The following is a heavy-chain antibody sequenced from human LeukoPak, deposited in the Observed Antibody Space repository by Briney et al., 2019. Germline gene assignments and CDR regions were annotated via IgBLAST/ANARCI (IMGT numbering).Heavy chain of an antibody. J-gene: IGHJ5*02. CDR1: GGSFSGYY. V-gene: IGHV4-34*01. Sequence: RASETLSLTCAVYGGSFSGYYWTWIRQPPGKGLEWIGEINHSGSTNYNPSLKSRATISVDTSKNQISLRLTSVTAADTAVYYCARHPKRYQMLSWFDPWGQGTLVTVSS. D-gene: IGHD2-2*01. CDR2: INHSGST. CDR3: ARHPKRYQMLSWFDP.